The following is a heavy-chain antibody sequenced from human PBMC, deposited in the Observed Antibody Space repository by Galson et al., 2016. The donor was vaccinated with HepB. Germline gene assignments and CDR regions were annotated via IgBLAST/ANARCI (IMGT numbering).Heavy chain of an antibody. D-gene: IGHD6-19*01. CDR1: GFTFRNYG. Sequence: SLRLSCAASGFTFRNYGMTWVRQAPGKGLEVVSSISRSGDSTDYADSVKGRFTISRDNSKNTLSLQMNSLTADDTAIYYCVKTQGYSTGWYGMDVWGQGTTVTVSS. CDR3: VKTQGYSTGWYGMDV. CDR2: ISRSGDST. J-gene: IGHJ6*02. V-gene: IGHV3-23*01.